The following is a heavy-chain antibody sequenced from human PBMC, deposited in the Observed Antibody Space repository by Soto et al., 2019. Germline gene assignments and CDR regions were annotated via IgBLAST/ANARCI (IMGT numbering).Heavy chain of an antibody. CDR3: ARLVVVAPVANV. V-gene: IGHV4-39*02. D-gene: IGHD2-2*01. CDR2: IFYTGTT. J-gene: IGHJ4*02. CDR1: GGSISYNSYD. Sequence: KPSETLSLTCSVSGGSISYNSYDWGWIRQPPGKGLEWIGGIFYTGTTYYSPSLKDRVTMAMDTSKNSFSVNLTSVTAADTAVYFCARLVVVAPVANVWGPGTLVTSPQ.